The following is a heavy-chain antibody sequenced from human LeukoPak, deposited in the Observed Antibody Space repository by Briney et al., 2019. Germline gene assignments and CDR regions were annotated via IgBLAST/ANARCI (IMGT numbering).Heavy chain of an antibody. V-gene: IGHV3-30*02. CDR1: GFTFSSYG. CDR3: AKGHYDSSGYYSGQFDY. CDR2: IWYDGSNK. J-gene: IGHJ4*02. Sequence: GGSLRLSCAASGFTFSSYGMHWVRQAPGKGLEWVAVIWYDGSNKYYADSVKGRFTISRDNSKNTLYLQMNSLRAEDTAVYYCAKGHYDSSGYYSGQFDYWGQGTLVTVSS. D-gene: IGHD3-22*01.